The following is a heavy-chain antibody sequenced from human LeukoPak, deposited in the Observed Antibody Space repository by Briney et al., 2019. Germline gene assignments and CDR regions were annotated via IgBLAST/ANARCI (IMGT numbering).Heavy chain of an antibody. Sequence: SETLSLTCTVSGGSINSYYWSWIRQPPGKGLEWIGYIYYSGSTNYKPSLKSRVTISVDTSKNQFSLKLSSVTAADTAVYYCARRGDRWLQFRNGAFDIWGQGTMVTVSS. D-gene: IGHD5-24*01. CDR2: IYYSGST. V-gene: IGHV4-59*01. CDR3: ARRGDRWLQFRNGAFDI. J-gene: IGHJ3*02. CDR1: GGSINSYY.